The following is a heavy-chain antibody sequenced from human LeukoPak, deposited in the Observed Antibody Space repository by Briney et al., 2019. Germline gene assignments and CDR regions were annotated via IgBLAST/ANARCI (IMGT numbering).Heavy chain of an antibody. Sequence: GESLKISCRVSGYSFPSYWITWVRQMPGKGLEWMGIIYPGDSDTRYSPSFQGQVTITADKSISTAYLQWSSLKASDTAMYYCARLGAGQLAPDYWGQGTLVTVSS. J-gene: IGHJ4*02. CDR3: ARLGAGQLAPDY. D-gene: IGHD6-13*01. CDR1: GYSFPSYW. V-gene: IGHV5-51*01. CDR2: IYPGDSDT.